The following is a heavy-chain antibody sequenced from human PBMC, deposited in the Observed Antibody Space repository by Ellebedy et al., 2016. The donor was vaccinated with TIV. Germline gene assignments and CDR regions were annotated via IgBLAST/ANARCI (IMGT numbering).Heavy chain of an antibody. CDR2: IYSGGST. V-gene: IGHV3-53*01. J-gene: IGHJ4*02. CDR1: GFTVSSNY. Sequence: GGSLRLSCAASGFTVSSNYMSWVRQAPGKGLEWVSVIYSGGSTFYAGSVKGRFTISRDNSKNTLYLQMDSLRAEDTAVYYCAKGGVLRYFDRLPGDYWGQGTLVTVSS. CDR3: AKGGVLRYFDRLPGDY. D-gene: IGHD3-9*01.